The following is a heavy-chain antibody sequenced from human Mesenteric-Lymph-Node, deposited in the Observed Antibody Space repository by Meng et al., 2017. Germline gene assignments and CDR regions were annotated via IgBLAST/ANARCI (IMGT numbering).Heavy chain of an antibody. J-gene: IGHJ6*02. CDR2: IIPILGTA. CDR1: GGTFSSYA. Sequence: SVKVSCKASGGTFSSYAISWVRQAPGQGLEWMGGIIPILGTANYAQKFQGRVTITADKSTSTAYMELSSLRSEDTAVYYCASSITMVRGVIMASYYYGMDVWGQGTTVTVSS. V-gene: IGHV1-69*10. CDR3: ASSITMVRGVIMASYYYGMDV. D-gene: IGHD3-10*01.